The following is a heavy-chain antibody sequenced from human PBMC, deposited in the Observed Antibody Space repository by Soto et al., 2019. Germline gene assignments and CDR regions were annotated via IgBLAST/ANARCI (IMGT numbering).Heavy chain of an antibody. D-gene: IGHD6-25*01. V-gene: IGHV1-69*01. CDR1: GGTFSSYA. CDR3: ARVQGAAYFYYAMAG. CDR2: IIPILGTV. Sequence: QVQLVQSGAEVKRPGSSVKVSCKASGGTFSSYAINWVRQAPGQGLEWMGGIIPILGTVKYAKKFQGRVTITADESANTAYMELSSLRSEDTAVYYCARVQGAAYFYYAMAGWGQGTTVTVSS. J-gene: IGHJ6*02.